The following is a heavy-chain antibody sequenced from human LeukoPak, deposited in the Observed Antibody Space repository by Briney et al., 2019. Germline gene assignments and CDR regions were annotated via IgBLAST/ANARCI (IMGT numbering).Heavy chain of an antibody. Sequence: GGSLRLSCAASGFTFSSYGMTWVRQAPGKGREWVSAITGTGGGTYYAHSVTGRFTISRDNSKNTLDLQMKSLRAEGKAVLYCAKDSAKKYDDYWGQGTLVTVSS. CDR1: GFTFSSYG. D-gene: IGHD2/OR15-2a*01. CDR2: ITGTGGGT. CDR3: AKDSAKKYDDY. J-gene: IGHJ4*02. V-gene: IGHV3-23*01.